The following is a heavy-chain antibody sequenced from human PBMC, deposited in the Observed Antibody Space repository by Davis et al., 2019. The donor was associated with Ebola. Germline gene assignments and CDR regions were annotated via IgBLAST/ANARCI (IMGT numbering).Heavy chain of an antibody. CDR1: GFTFSTYD. V-gene: IGHV3-13*01. CDR3: ARDWYRHGMGV. CDR2: TGTNGDT. Sequence: GESLKISCAAPGFTFSTYDMHWVRQVPGKGLEWVSETGTNGDTYYADSVKGRFTISRKNDKRFLYLQMNSLRAEDTAVYFCARDWYRHGMGVGGPGTTVTVSS. J-gene: IGHJ6*02. D-gene: IGHD6-13*01.